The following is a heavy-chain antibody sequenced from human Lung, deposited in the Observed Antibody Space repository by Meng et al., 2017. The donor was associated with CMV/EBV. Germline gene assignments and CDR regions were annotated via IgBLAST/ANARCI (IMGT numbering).Heavy chain of an antibody. V-gene: IGHV4-61*01. J-gene: IGHJ6*02. CDR2: IYYSGST. D-gene: IGHD1-1*01. CDR3: ARAPGYRSLYGMDV. Sequence: GSLRLXSTVSYGSVSSGSYYWSWIRQPPGKGLEWIGYIYYSGSTNYNPSLKSRVTISIDTSKNQFSLKLSSVTAADTAVYYCARAPGYRSLYGMDVWGQGXTVTVSS. CDR1: YGSVSSGSYY.